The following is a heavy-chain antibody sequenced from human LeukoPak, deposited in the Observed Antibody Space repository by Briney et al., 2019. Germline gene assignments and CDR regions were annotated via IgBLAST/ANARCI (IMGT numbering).Heavy chain of an antibody. CDR1: GYTFTSYG. CDR2: ISAYNGNT. D-gene: IGHD3-3*01. V-gene: IGHV1-18*01. CDR3: ARGLAIKYYDFWSGYLTPYGMDV. J-gene: IGHJ6*02. Sequence: ASVKVSCKASGYTFTSYGISWVRQAPGQGLEWMGWISAYNGNTNYAQKLQGRVTMTTDTSTSTAYMELRSLRSDDTAVYYCARGLAIKYYDFWSGYLTPYGMDVWGQGTTVTVSS.